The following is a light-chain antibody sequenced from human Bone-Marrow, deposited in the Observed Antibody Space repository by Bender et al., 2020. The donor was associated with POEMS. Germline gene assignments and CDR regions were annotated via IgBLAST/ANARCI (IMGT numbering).Light chain of an antibody. V-gene: IGLV2-14*03. Sequence: QSALTQPASVSASPGQSITISCTGTSSDVGAYNSVSWYQQHPGKAPKLMIYAVSNRPSGVSNRFSGSKSGNTASLTISGLQAEDEADYYCSSYTNGNTQNVFGTGTTVTVL. J-gene: IGLJ1*01. CDR1: SSDVGAYNS. CDR2: AVS. CDR3: SSYTNGNTQNV.